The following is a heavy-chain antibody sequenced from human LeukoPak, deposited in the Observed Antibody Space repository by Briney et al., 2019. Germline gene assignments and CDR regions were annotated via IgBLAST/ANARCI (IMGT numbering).Heavy chain of an antibody. V-gene: IGHV1-69*05. J-gene: IGHJ4*02. CDR2: IIPIFGTA. D-gene: IGHD4-23*01. Sequence: WVYLSCKASGGIFSSYAFSWVRQARGQGLEWMGRIIPIFGTANYAQKFQCRVTITTDESTSTAYMELSSLRSEETAVYYCARTGNGGNFVGWGQGTLVTVSS. CDR1: GGIFSSYA. CDR3: ARTGNGGNFVG.